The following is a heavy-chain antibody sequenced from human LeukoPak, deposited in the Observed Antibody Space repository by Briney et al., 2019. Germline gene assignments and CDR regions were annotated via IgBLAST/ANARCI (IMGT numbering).Heavy chain of an antibody. J-gene: IGHJ4*02. CDR1: DNTFSTYA. CDR2: ISISGDNT. D-gene: IGHD6-13*01. V-gene: IGHV3-23*01. Sequence: GGSLRLSCATPDNTFSTYALSWVRQAPGKGLEWLSAISISGDNTYYADSVKGRFTISRDNSKNTVYLLMNSLRAEDTAVYYCAKSTRYSSSWAFDYWGQGTLVTVSS. CDR3: AKSTRYSSSWAFDY.